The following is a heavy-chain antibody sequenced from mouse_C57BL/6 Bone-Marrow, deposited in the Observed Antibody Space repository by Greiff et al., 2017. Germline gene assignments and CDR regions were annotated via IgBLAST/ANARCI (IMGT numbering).Heavy chain of an antibody. CDR2: IYWDDDK. Sequence: VMLVESGPGILQSSQTLSLTCSFSGFSLSTSGMGVSWIRQPSGKGLEWLAHIYWDDDKRYNPSLKSRLTISKDTSRNQVFLKITSVDTADTATYYCARRYYYGSTNWYFDVWGTGTTVTVSS. CDR1: GFSLSTSGMG. V-gene: IGHV8-12*01. D-gene: IGHD1-1*01. J-gene: IGHJ1*03. CDR3: ARRYYYGSTNWYFDV.